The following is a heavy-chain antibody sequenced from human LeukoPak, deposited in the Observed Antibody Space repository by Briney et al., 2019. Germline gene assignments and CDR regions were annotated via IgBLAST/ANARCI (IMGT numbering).Heavy chain of an antibody. J-gene: IGHJ4*02. CDR1: GYSFTGYY. D-gene: IGHD4-17*01. CDR3: RTDRYGDYGDYIDY. CDR2: INPDSGGT. V-gene: IGHV1-2*02. Sequence: GGSLKVSCKASGYSFTGYYMHRVRQAPGQGLEWMGWINPDSGGTNYAQKFQGRVTMTRDTSISTAYMDLRRLRSDDTAEHYCRTDRYGDYGDYIDYWGQGTLVTVSS.